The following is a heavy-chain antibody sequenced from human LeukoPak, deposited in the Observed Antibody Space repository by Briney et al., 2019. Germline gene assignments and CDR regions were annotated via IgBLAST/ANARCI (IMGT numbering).Heavy chain of an antibody. V-gene: IGHV4-59*01. CDR3: ARLLSANWFDP. D-gene: IGHD1-26*01. J-gene: IGHJ5*02. CDR2: IYYSGST. CDR1: GGSLSSYY. Sequence: SETLSLTCTVSGGSLSSYYWSWIRQPPGKGLEWIGYIYYSGSTNYNPSLKSRVTISVDTSKNQFSLKLSSVTAADTAVYYCARLLSANWFDPWGQGTLVTVSS.